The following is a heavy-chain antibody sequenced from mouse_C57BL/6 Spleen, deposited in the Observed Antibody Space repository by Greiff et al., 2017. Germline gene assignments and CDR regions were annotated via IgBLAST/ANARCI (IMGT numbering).Heavy chain of an antibody. V-gene: IGHV1-59*01. CDR3: AQSNYVRSGFAY. J-gene: IGHJ3*01. CDR2: IDPSDSYT. CDR1: GYTFTSYW. Sequence: QVQLQQPGAELVRPGTSVKLSCKASGYTFTSYWMHWVKQRPGQGLEWIGVIDPSDSYTNYNQKFKGKATLTVDTSSSTAYMQLSSLTSEDSAVYYCAQSNYVRSGFAYWGQGTLVTVSA. D-gene: IGHD2-5*01.